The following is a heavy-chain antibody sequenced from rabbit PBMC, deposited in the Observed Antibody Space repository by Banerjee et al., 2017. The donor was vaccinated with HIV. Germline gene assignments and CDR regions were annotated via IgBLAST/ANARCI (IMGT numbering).Heavy chain of an antibody. CDR1: GFSFSSSYW. Sequence: QSLEESGGDLVKPGASLTLTCTASGFSFSSSYWICWVRQAPGKGLEWIGCIYAGSTSRTYYATWAKGRFILSKTSSTTVTLQMTSLTAADTATYFCAREDYAGYGFFNLWGPGTLVTVS. CDR2: IYAGSTSRT. V-gene: IGHV1S40*01. J-gene: IGHJ4*01. D-gene: IGHD7-1*01. CDR3: AREDYAGYGFFNL.